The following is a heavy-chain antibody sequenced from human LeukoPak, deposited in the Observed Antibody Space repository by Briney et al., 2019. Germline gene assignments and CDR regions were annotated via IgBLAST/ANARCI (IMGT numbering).Heavy chain of an antibody. CDR3: ARRVVVPAAGVIYYYYMDV. CDR2: INTNTGNP. D-gene: IGHD2-2*01. J-gene: IGHJ6*03. CDR1: GYTFTSYA. Sequence: GASVKVSCKASGYTFTSYAMNWVRQAPGQGLEWMGWINTNTGNPTYAQGFTGRFVFSLDTSVSTAYLQISSLKAEDTAVYYCARRVVVPAAGVIYYYYMDVWGKGTTVTISS. V-gene: IGHV7-4-1*02.